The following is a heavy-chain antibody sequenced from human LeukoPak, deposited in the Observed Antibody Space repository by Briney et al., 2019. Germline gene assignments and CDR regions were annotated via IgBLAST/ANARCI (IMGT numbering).Heavy chain of an antibody. Sequence: SETLSLTCTVSGGSISSSSYYWGWIRQPPGKGLEWIGSIYYSGSTNYNPSLKSRVTMSVDTSKNQFSLSLNSVAAADTAVYYCARYYGSRILGYYMDVWGKGTTVTVSS. V-gene: IGHV4-39*07. D-gene: IGHD3-10*01. J-gene: IGHJ6*03. CDR2: IYYSGST. CDR1: GGSISSSSYY. CDR3: ARYYGSRILGYYMDV.